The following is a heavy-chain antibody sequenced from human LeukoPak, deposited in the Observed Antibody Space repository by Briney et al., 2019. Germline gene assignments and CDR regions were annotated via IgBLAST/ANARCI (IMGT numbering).Heavy chain of an antibody. V-gene: IGHV3-23*01. Sequence: PGGSLRLSCAASGFTFSNAWMSWVRQAPGKGLEWVSAISGSGGSTYYADSVKGRFTISRDNSKNTLYLQMNSLRAEDTAVYYCAKDSLVVPAATDYWGQGTLVTVSS. CDR2: ISGSGGST. CDR1: GFTFSNAW. CDR3: AKDSLVVPAATDY. D-gene: IGHD2-2*01. J-gene: IGHJ4*02.